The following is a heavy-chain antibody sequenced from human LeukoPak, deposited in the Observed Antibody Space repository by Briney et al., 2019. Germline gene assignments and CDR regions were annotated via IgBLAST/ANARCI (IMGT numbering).Heavy chain of an antibody. Sequence: GASVKVSCKASGYTFTSYDINWVQQATGQGLEWMGWMNPNSGNTGYAQKFQGRVTMTRNTSISTAYMELSSLRSEDTAVYYCARACQDSSTYYFDYWGQGTLVTVSS. CDR2: MNPNSGNT. CDR1: GYTFTSYD. D-gene: IGHD5-18*01. CDR3: ARACQDSSTYYFDY. V-gene: IGHV1-8*01. J-gene: IGHJ4*02.